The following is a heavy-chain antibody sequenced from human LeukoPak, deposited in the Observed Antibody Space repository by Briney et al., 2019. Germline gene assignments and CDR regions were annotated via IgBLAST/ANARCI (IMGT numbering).Heavy chain of an antibody. D-gene: IGHD3-3*01. Sequence: SETLSLTCTVSGGSISRYYWSWIRQPAGKGLEWIGCIYTSGSTNYNPSLKSRVTISVDKSKNQFSLKLSSVTAADTAVYYCARLSRSGYYMDVWGKGATVTVSS. J-gene: IGHJ6*03. V-gene: IGHV4-4*07. CDR3: ARLSRSGYYMDV. CDR2: IYTSGST. CDR1: GGSISRYY.